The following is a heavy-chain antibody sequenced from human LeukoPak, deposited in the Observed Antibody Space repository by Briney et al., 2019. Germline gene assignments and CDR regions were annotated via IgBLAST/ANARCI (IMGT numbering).Heavy chain of an antibody. Sequence: GGSLRLSCAASGFTLSTYAMNWIRQAPGKGLEWISYISNSGSTKYYADSVKGRFTISRDNAKNSVFLQMNSLRAEDTAVYYCAAVIDYWGQGTLVTVSS. CDR2: ISNSGSTK. CDR3: AAVIDY. J-gene: IGHJ4*02. CDR1: GFTLSTYA. V-gene: IGHV3-48*03.